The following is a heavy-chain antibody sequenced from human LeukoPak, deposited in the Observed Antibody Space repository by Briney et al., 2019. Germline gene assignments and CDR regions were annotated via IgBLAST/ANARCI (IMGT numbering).Heavy chain of an antibody. Sequence: GGSLRLSCAASGFSFNGYWMSWVRQAPGKGLEWVANIKEDGSAQYYVGSVKGRFTISRDNAKNSLNLQMNSLRAEDTAVYYCATSSNAPGNHWGQGTLVTVSS. CDR3: ATSSNAPGNH. CDR1: GFSFNGYW. D-gene: IGHD2-2*01. CDR2: IKEDGSAQ. V-gene: IGHV3-7*01. J-gene: IGHJ5*02.